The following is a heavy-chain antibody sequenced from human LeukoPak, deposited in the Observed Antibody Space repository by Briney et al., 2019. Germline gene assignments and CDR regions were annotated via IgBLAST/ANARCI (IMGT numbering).Heavy chain of an antibody. CDR1: GYTFTANY. V-gene: IGHV1-2*02. CDR2: LNPNSGAT. D-gene: IGHD2/OR15-2a*01. Sequence: VKVSCKTSGYTFTANYMQWVRQAPGQGLEWMGWLNPNSGATKYARKFQGRVTMTRDTSINTAYMELSRLTSDDTAVYYCARYRCKTTSGCEDADAFDTWGQGTMVIVSS. J-gene: IGHJ3*02. CDR3: ARYRCKTTSGCEDADAFDT.